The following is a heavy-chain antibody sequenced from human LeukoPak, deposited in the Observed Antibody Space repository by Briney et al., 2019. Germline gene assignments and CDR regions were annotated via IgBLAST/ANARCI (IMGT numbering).Heavy chain of an antibody. CDR3: ASPRVGATGFDI. CDR2: INPGDSDT. CDR1: GYSFTTYW. D-gene: IGHD1-26*01. Sequence: GEPLKISCKGSGYSFTTYWIGWVRQMPGKGLEYMGIINPGDSDTRYSPSFQGQVTISVDKSISTAYLQWSSLKASDTAMYYCASPRVGATGFDIWGQGTLVTVSS. J-gene: IGHJ3*02. V-gene: IGHV5-51*01.